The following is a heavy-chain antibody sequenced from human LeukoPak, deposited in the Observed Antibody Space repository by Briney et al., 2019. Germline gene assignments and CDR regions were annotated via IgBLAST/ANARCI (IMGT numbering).Heavy chain of an antibody. CDR3: ASGYTSSSVY. CDR1: GGTFTSYA. J-gene: IGHJ4*02. CDR2: IIPIFGTT. D-gene: IGHD6-6*01. V-gene: IGHV1-69*06. Sequence: SVKVSCKASGGTFTSYAISWVRQAPGQGLEWMGGIIPIFGTTIYAQKFQGRVTITADKSTTPAYMGLSSLRSEDTSVYYWASGYTSSSVYWGQGTLVTVSS.